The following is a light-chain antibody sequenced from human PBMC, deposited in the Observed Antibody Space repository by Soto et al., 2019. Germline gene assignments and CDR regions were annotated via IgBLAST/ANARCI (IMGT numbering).Light chain of an antibody. CDR2: DAS. CDR3: QQYNNYPLT. Sequence: DIQMTQSPSTLSASVGDRVTITCRASQSISSWVAWYQQKPGKAPKLLIYDASSMDSGVPSRFSGSGSGTEFTLTISSLQPDDFATYYCQQYNNYPLTFGGGTKVEIK. J-gene: IGKJ4*01. V-gene: IGKV1-5*01. CDR1: QSISSW.